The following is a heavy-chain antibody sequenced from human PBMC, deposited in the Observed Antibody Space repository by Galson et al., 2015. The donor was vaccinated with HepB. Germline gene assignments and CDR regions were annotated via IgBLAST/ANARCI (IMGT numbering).Heavy chain of an antibody. CDR3: ARHRADSSSWTGYYYYYYGMDV. CDR1: GGSISSYY. D-gene: IGHD6-13*01. CDR2: IYYSGST. Sequence: SETLSLTCTVSGGSISSYYWSWIRQPPGKGLEWIGYIYYSGSTNYNPSLKSRVTISVDTSKNQFSLKLSSVTAADTAVYYCARHRADSSSWTGYYYYYYGMDVWGQGTMVTVSS. V-gene: IGHV4-59*08. J-gene: IGHJ6*02.